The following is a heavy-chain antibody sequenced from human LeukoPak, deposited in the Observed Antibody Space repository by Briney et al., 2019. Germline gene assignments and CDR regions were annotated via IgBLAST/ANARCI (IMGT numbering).Heavy chain of an antibody. D-gene: IGHD3-10*01. J-gene: IGHJ4*02. CDR2: FYASGTT. CDR1: GGSISSYY. Sequence: SETLSLTCTVSGGSISSYYWNWIRQPAGRGLEWIGRFYASGTTNTSPSLKSRVTMSVDTSKNQFSLKLSSVTAADTAVYFCASLHQVRGLNVFDYWGQGTLVTVSS. CDR3: ASLHQVRGLNVFDY. V-gene: IGHV4-4*07.